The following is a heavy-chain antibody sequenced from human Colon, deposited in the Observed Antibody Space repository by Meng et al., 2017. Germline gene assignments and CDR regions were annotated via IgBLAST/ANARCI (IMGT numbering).Heavy chain of an antibody. D-gene: IGHD3-16*02. Sequence: GESLKISCAASGFTFSSYSMHWVRQAPGKGLEWVSSISSSSSYIYYADSVKGRFTISRDNAKNSLYLKMNSLRAEDTAVYYGARSPPRDYDYVWGSYRYYSHSDYWGRGTLVTVSS. CDR3: ARSPPRDYDYVWGSYRYYSHSDY. J-gene: IGHJ4*02. CDR1: GFTFSSYS. CDR2: ISSSSSYI. V-gene: IGHV3-21*01.